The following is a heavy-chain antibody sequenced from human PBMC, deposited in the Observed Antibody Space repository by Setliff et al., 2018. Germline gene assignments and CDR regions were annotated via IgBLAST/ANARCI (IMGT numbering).Heavy chain of an antibody. CDR1: GYSISSGYI. V-gene: IGHV3-11*04. J-gene: IGHJ4*02. D-gene: IGHD7-27*01. Sequence: LSLTCAVSGYSISSGYIWGWIRQPPGKGLEWVGNIRNDGATTSYADSVKGRFTISRDNVKNSLFLQMNSLRAEDTAVYYCVRDLHWGFDYWGLGTLVTVSS. CDR3: VRDLHWGFDY. CDR2: IRNDGATT.